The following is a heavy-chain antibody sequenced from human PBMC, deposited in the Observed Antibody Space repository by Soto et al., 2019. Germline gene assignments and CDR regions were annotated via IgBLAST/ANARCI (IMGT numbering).Heavy chain of an antibody. V-gene: IGHV1-69*13. CDR1: GGTFSSYA. D-gene: IGHD3-22*01. Sequence: ASVKVSCKASGGTFSSYAISWVRQAPGQGLEWMGGIIPIFGTANYAQKFQGRVTITADESTSTAYMELSSLRSEDTAVYYCARGTRYYYDFGYWGQGTLVTVSS. CDR2: IIPIFGTA. CDR3: ARGTRYYYDFGY. J-gene: IGHJ4*02.